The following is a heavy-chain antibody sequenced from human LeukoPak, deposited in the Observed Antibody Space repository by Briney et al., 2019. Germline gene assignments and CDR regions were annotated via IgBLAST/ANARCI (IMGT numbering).Heavy chain of an antibody. D-gene: IGHD6-19*01. J-gene: IGHJ4*02. Sequence: SETLSLTCAVSGGSINDYYWSWIRQPAGKGLQWIGRVFTSGSTNYNPSLKSRVTMSIDTSKNQCSLRLTSVTAADTAMYYCAREYSNGWYVFDYWGRGTLVTVSS. V-gene: IGHV4-4*07. CDR2: VFTSGST. CDR1: GGSINDYY. CDR3: AREYSNGWYVFDY.